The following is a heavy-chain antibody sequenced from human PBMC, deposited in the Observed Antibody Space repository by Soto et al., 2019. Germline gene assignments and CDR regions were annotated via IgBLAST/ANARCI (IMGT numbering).Heavy chain of an antibody. CDR1: GGSISSSSYY. CDR2: IYYSGST. J-gene: IGHJ3*02. CDR3: ANLGRTVTTAKDAFDI. Sequence: QLQLQESGPGLVKPSETLSLTCTVSGGSISSSSYYWGWIRQPPGKGLEWIGSIYYSGSTYYNPSLKSRVTRSVDMSNSLCSLKLSSVTAPDTAMYYCANLGRTVTTAKDAFDIWGQGTMVTDSS. V-gene: IGHV4-39*01. D-gene: IGHD4-17*01.